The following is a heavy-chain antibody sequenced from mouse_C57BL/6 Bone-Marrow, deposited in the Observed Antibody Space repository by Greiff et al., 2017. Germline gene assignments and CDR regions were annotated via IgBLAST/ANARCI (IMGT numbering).Heavy chain of an antibody. Sequence: EVQLQQSGPELVKPGASVTIPCKASGYTFTDYNMDWVKQSPGKSLEWIGDINPNNGGTIYNQKFKGKATLTVDKSSSTAYMELRSLTSEDTAVYYCAREGYYGRNAMDYWGQGTSVTVSS. CDR1: GYTFTDYN. CDR2: INPNNGGT. CDR3: AREGYYGRNAMDY. V-gene: IGHV1-18*01. D-gene: IGHD1-1*01. J-gene: IGHJ4*01.